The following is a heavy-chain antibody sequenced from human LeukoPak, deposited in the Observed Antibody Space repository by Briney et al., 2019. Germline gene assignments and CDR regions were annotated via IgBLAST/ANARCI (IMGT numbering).Heavy chain of an antibody. CDR1: GGSISSSSYY. J-gene: IGHJ5*02. V-gene: IGHV4-39*07. CDR2: IYYSGST. CDR3: ASPVYGSGSFRFDP. D-gene: IGHD3-10*01. Sequence: SETLSLTCTVSGGSISSSSYYWGWIRQPPGKGLEWIGSIYYSGSTYYNPSLKSRVTISVDTSKNQFSLKLSSVTAADTAVYYCASPVYGSGSFRFDPWGQGTLVTVSS.